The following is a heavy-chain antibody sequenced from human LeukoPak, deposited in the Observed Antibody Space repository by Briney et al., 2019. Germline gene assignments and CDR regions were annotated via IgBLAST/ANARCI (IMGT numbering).Heavy chain of an antibody. V-gene: IGHV4-39*01. CDR3: ARQGRNRDFCSSISCHYFDF. J-gene: IGHJ4*02. D-gene: IGHD2-2*01. CDR2: IYYSGST. Sequence: SETLSLTCTVSSDSIYSSNYYWGWIRQPPGKGLEWIGSIYYSGSTYYNSSLKSRVTISVDTSKNQFSLKLSSLTAADTAVYYCARQGRNRDFCSSISCHYFDFWGQGALATVSS. CDR1: SDSIYSSNYY.